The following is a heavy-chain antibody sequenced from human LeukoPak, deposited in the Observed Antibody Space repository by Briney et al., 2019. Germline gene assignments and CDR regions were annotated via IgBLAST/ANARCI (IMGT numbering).Heavy chain of an antibody. D-gene: IGHD2-2*02. CDR3: AKEHDYTTAAPKWGFDS. CDR2: ISGSSSHK. J-gene: IGHJ4*02. Sequence: GGSLRLSCAASGFTFSVYAMSWVRQAPGKGLEWVSGISGSSSHKKDADFVRGRFTIYRDNSRNTLFLQLNSLTAEDTAVYYCAKEHDYTTAAPKWGFDSWGQGSLVIVSS. CDR1: GFTFSVYA. V-gene: IGHV3-23*01.